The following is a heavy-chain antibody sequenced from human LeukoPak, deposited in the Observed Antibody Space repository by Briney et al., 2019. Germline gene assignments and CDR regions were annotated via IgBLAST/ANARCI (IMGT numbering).Heavy chain of an antibody. J-gene: IGHJ4*02. V-gene: IGHV4-38-2*02. CDR3: ARRGYYRFDY. Sequence: SETLSLTCTVSGYSISSGYYWSWIRQPPGKGLEWIGEINHSGSTNYNPSLKSRVTISVDTSKNQFSLKLSSVTAADTAVYYCARRGYYRFDYWGQGTLVTVSS. CDR2: INHSGST. D-gene: IGHD3-22*01. CDR1: GYSISSGYY.